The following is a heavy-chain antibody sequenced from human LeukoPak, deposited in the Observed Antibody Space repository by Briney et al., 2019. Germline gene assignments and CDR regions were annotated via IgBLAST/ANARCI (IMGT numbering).Heavy chain of an antibody. V-gene: IGHV4-39*07. D-gene: IGHD5-12*01. CDR3: ARSLSGYDFDY. J-gene: IGHJ4*02. CDR2: IYYSGST. Sequence: SETLSLTCTVSGGSISSSSYYWGWIRQPPGKGLEWIGSIYYSGSTYYNPSLKSRVTISVDTSKNQFSLKLSSVTAADTAVYYCARSLSGYDFDYWGQGTLVTVSS. CDR1: GGSISSSSYY.